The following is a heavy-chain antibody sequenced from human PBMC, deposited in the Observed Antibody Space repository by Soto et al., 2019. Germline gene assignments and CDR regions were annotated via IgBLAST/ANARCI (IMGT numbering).Heavy chain of an antibody. CDR2: IYPGDSDT. CDR1: GYIFTTYW. CDR3: ARGILSVLRYFDWLPMEPNWFDP. V-gene: IGHV5-51*01. Sequence: GHSLKISWKVSGYIFTTYWIAWVRQMPGKGLEWMGVIYPGDSDTIYSPSFQGRVTISADKSINTAYLQWSSLKASDTAMYYCARGILSVLRYFDWLPMEPNWFDPWGQGTLVTVSS. D-gene: IGHD3-9*01. J-gene: IGHJ5*02.